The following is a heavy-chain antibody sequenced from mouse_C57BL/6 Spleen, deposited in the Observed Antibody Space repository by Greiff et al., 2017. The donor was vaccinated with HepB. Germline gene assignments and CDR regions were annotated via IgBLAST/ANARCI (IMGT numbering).Heavy chain of an antibody. CDR3: ARLGLGLYYFDY. CDR2: ISGGGGNT. V-gene: IGHV5-9*01. D-gene: IGHD4-1*01. Sequence: DVKLVESGGGLVKPGGSLKLSCAASGFTFSSYTMSWVRQTPEKRLEWVATISGGGGNTYYPDSVKGRFTISRDNAKNTLYLQMSSLRSEDTALYYCARLGLGLYYFDYWGQGTTLTVSS. J-gene: IGHJ2*01. CDR1: GFTFSSYT.